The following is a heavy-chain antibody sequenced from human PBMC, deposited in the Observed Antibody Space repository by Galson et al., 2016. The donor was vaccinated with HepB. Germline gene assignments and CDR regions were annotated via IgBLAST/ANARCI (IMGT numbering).Heavy chain of an antibody. V-gene: IGHV3-21*01. CDR1: GFIFTSYS. D-gene: IGHD3-10*01. J-gene: IGHJ4*02. CDR2: ISGSSRHI. CDR3: ARDYYGTGRGDFDY. Sequence: SLRLSCAASGFIFTSYSMNWVRQAPGKGLEWIASISGSSRHIFYADSLRGRFTISSDDADNSVYLQMDSLRVEDTAVYYCARDYYGTGRGDFDYWGQGTLVTVSS.